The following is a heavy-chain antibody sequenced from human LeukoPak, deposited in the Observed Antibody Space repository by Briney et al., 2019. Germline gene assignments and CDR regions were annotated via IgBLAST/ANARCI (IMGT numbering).Heavy chain of an antibody. CDR1: GSLFSSYD. D-gene: IGHD3-9*01. CDR3: ARLGPYDIVTDDAFDV. J-gene: IGHJ3*01. V-gene: IGHV4-34*01. CDR2: INHSGSP. Sequence: SETLSLTCAVYGSLFSSYDWTWISQPPGKGLEWIGQINHSGSPKYNPSLKSRVTISVDMSKNQISLKLKCVTAADTALYYCARLGPYDIVTDDAFDVWGQGTMVTVSS.